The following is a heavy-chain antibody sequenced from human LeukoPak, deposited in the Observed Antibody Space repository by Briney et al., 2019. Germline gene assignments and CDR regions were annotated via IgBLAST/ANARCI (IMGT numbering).Heavy chain of an antibody. D-gene: IGHD3-22*01. CDR3: ARRLDSSGYLFDY. Sequence: PSETLSLTCTVSGGSISSYYWSWIQQPPGKGLEWIGYIYYSGSTNYNPSLKSRVTISVDTSKNQFSLKLSSVTAADTAVYYCARRLDSSGYLFDYWGQGTLVTVSS. CDR1: GGSISSYY. J-gene: IGHJ4*02. CDR2: IYYSGST. V-gene: IGHV4-59*01.